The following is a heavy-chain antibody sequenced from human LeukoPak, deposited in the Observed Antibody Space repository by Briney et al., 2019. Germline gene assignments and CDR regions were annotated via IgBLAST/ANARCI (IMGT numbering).Heavy chain of an antibody. J-gene: IGHJ3*02. D-gene: IGHD1-26*01. Sequence: GASVKVSCKASGYTITSYAMHWVRQAPGQRLEWMGWINAGNGNTKYSQKFQGRVTITRDTSASTAYMELRSLRSDDTAVYYCARDSGFDAFDIWGQGTMVTVSS. CDR1: GYTITSYA. CDR2: INAGNGNT. V-gene: IGHV1-3*01. CDR3: ARDSGFDAFDI.